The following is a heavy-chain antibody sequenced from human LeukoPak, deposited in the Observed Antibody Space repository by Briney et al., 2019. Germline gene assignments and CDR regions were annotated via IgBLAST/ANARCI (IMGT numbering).Heavy chain of an antibody. CDR1: GGTFSSYA. D-gene: IGHD3-22*01. CDR3: ARVGGYDRSGYYSYYFDS. V-gene: IGHV1-69*13. Sequence: SVKVSCKASGGTFSSYAIGWVRQAPGRGLEWMGGIIPIFGTANYAQKFQGRVTITADESTSIAYMELSSLRSEDTAMYYCARVGGYDRSGYYSYYFDSWGQGTLVTVSS. CDR2: IIPIFGTA. J-gene: IGHJ4*02.